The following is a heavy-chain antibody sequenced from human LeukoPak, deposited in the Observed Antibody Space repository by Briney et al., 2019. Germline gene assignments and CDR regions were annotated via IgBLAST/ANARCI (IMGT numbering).Heavy chain of an antibody. V-gene: IGHV3-9*03. J-gene: IGHJ4*02. CDR2: ISWNSGSI. D-gene: IGHD1-20*01. CDR1: GFTFDDYA. CDR3: AKTGPGITGTTGVYLDY. Sequence: GGSLRLSCAASGFTFDDYAMHWVRQAPGKGLEWVSGISWNSGSIGYADSVKGRFTISRDNAKNSLYLQMNSLRAEDMALYYCAKTGPGITGTTGVYLDYWGQGTLVTVSS.